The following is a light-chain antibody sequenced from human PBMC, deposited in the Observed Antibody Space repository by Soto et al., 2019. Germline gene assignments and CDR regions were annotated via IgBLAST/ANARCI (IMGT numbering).Light chain of an antibody. CDR2: GAS. CDR3: QQYYSTPLT. J-gene: IGKJ4*01. Sequence: EIVLTHSPATLSVSPGERATLSCRASQSVSRKLAWYQQTRGQAPRLLIYGASTRATGVPARFSGSGSGTDFTLTISGLQAEDVAVYYCQQYYSTPLTFGGGTKVDIK. V-gene: IGKV3-15*01. CDR1: QSVSRK.